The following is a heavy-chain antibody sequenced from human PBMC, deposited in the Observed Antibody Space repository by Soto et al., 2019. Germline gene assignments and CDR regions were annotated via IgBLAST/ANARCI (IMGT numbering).Heavy chain of an antibody. CDR2: IYYSGST. CDR3: ARLLWTHSYWFYP. V-gene: IGHV4-59*08. D-gene: IGHD3-10*01. Sequence: QVQLQESGPGLVKPSETLSLTCTVSGGSISSYYWSWIRQPPGKGLEWIGYIYYSGSTNYNPSLKSRVTISSDTPKNQFSLKLSSVTVADTAVYYCARLLWTHSYWFYPWGQGILVTVSS. J-gene: IGHJ5*02. CDR1: GGSISSYY.